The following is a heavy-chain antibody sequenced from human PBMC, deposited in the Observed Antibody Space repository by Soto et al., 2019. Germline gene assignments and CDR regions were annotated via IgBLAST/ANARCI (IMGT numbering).Heavy chain of an antibody. J-gene: IGHJ4*02. CDR2: IYHSGST. Sequence: QVQLQESGPGLVKPSGTLSLTCAVSGGSISSSNWWNWVRQPPGKGLEWIGEIYHSGSTNYNPSLKSRVTISLDKSKNHFSLKMTSVTAADTAVYYCARYRDVTVAGTSDYWGQGTLVIVSS. CDR3: ARYRDVTVAGTSDY. V-gene: IGHV4-4*02. D-gene: IGHD6-19*01. CDR1: GGSISSSNW.